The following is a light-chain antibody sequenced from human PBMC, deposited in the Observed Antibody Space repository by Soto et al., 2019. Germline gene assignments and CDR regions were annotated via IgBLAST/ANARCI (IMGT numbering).Light chain of an antibody. Sequence: DIQMTQPPSSLSTSVGDRVTIACRSSQRINIYLNWYLQKPGKAPELLVYSASNLQSGVPSRFSGSGSGTDFTPTISRLQPEDFATYYCQQSFSTPTFGQGTRREIK. CDR3: QQSFSTPT. J-gene: IGKJ5*01. V-gene: IGKV1-39*01. CDR1: QRINIY. CDR2: SAS.